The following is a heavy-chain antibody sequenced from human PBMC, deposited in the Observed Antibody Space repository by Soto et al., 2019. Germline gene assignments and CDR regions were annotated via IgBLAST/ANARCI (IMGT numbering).Heavy chain of an antibody. Sequence: ASVKVSCKASGYTFTNDYMHWVRQAPGQGLEWMGIINPSTGTTSYAQKFQGRVTMTRDTSTSTVHMELSSLRSDDTAVYYCARASWGRVRGLNEFDYWGQGTLVTVSS. J-gene: IGHJ4*02. CDR2: INPSTGTT. CDR3: ARASWGRVRGLNEFDY. CDR1: GYTFTNDY. V-gene: IGHV1-46*01. D-gene: IGHD3-10*01.